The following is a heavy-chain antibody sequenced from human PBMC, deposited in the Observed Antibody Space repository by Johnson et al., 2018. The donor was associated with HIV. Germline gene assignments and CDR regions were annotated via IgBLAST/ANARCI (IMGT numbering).Heavy chain of an antibody. Sequence: VQLVESGGGLVKPGGSLRLSCAASGFTVSNNYMSWVRQAPGKGLEWVSVIYSGGSTYYADSVKGRFTISRDNSKNTLYLQMNSLRAEDTALFYCARVSRLGDITMLSDAFDIWGQGTMVTVSS. CDR1: GFTVSNNY. J-gene: IGHJ3*02. V-gene: IGHV3-66*01. D-gene: IGHD3-10*01. CDR2: IYSGGST. CDR3: ARVSRLGDITMLSDAFDI.